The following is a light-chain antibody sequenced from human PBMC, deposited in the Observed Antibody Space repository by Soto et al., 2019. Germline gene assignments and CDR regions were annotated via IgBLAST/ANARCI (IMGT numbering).Light chain of an antibody. Sequence: QFALTQPASVSGSPGQSITISYTGTSSDVGGYNYVSWYQQHPGKAPELMIYDVSNRPSGVSNRFSGSKSGNTASLTISGLQAEDEADYYCSSYTSSSVYVFGTGTKVTV. V-gene: IGLV2-14*01. CDR2: DVS. CDR1: SSDVGGYNY. CDR3: SSYTSSSVYV. J-gene: IGLJ1*01.